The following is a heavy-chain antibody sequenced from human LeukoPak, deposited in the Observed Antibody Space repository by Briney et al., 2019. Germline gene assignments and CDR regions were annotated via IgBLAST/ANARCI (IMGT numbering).Heavy chain of an antibody. Sequence: ASVRVSSKASGYTFTAYYMHWVRQAPGQGLERMGWINPNSGGTNYAQKFQGRVTMTRDTSISTAYMELSRLRSDDTAVYYCASYTDYYGSGSPPGLDYWGQGTLVTVSS. CDR1: GYTFTAYY. J-gene: IGHJ4*02. CDR3: ASYTDYYGSGSPPGLDY. CDR2: INPNSGGT. V-gene: IGHV1-2*02. D-gene: IGHD3-10*01.